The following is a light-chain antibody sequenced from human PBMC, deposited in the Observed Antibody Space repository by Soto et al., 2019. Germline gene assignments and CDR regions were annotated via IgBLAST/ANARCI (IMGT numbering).Light chain of an antibody. CDR1: SSNIGAGYD. CDR3: QSYDRSLSGKV. J-gene: IGLJ1*01. Sequence: QSVLTQPPSVSGAPGQRGTISCTGSSSNIGAGYDVHWYQQLPGTAPKLLIYDNNNRPSGVPDRFSGSKSGTSASLAITGLQAEDEADYYCQSYDRSLSGKVFGTGTKVTVL. CDR2: DNN. V-gene: IGLV1-40*01.